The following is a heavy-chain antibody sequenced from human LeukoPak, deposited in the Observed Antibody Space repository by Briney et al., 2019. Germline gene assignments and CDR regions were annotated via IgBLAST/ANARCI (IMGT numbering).Heavy chain of an antibody. V-gene: IGHV4-59*01. CDR1: GGSISSYY. Sequence: SETLSLTCTVSGGSISSYYWSWIRQPPGKGLEWIGYIYYSGSTNYNPSLKSRVTISVDTSKNQFSLKLSSVTAADTAVYYFARGPYSSSRGTYYYYMDVWGKGTTVTVSS. CDR2: IYYSGST. CDR3: ARGPYSSSRGTYYYYMDV. J-gene: IGHJ6*03. D-gene: IGHD6-13*01.